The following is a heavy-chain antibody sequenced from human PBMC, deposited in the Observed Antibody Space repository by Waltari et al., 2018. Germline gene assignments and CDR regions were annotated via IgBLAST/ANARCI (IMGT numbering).Heavy chain of an antibody. Sequence: QVQLVQSGAEVKKPGASVKVSCKASGYTFTSYYMHWVRQAPGQGLEWMGIINPSGGSTSYAQKFQGRVTMTRDTSTSTVYMELSSLRSEDTAVYYCARDSTLIAAAGVFDYWGQGTLVTVSS. V-gene: IGHV1-46*01. J-gene: IGHJ4*02. D-gene: IGHD6-13*01. CDR3: ARDSTLIAAAGVFDY. CDR2: INPSGGST. CDR1: GYTFTSYY.